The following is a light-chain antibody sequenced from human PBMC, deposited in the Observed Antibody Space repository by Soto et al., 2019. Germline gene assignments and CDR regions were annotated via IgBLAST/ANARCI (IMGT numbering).Light chain of an antibody. CDR2: KAS. V-gene: IGKV1-5*03. J-gene: IGKJ2*01. CDR3: QQYETYFRT. CDR1: PGISGW. Sequence: DIQMNQSPYTLSASVGDRVTITCRASPGISGWLAWYQQKPGKAHRLLIYKASSFESGVPSRFSGSGFGTEFTLTISSPQPDDSGTYYCQQYETYFRTFGQGTKLEIK.